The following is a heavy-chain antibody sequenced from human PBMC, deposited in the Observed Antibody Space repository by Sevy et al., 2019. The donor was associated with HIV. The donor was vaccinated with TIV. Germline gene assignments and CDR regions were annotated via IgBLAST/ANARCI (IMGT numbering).Heavy chain of an antibody. V-gene: IGHV3-53*01. CDR1: GLSVSRYY. J-gene: IGHJ3*02. CDR3: VSQLGIGAFDI. Sequence: GGSLRLSCAASGLSVSRYYLSWVRQAPGKGLEWVSVIYAGGSTYYADSVKGRFTVSRDKAKNTLYYQMNSLRAEDTAVYYCVSQLGIGAFDIWGQGTMVTVSS. CDR2: IYAGGST. D-gene: IGHD7-27*01.